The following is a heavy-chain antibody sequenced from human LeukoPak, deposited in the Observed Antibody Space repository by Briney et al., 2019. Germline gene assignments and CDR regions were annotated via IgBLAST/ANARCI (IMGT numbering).Heavy chain of an antibody. D-gene: IGHD3-10*01. J-gene: IGHJ6*03. V-gene: IGHV4-30-4*08. CDR2: IYYSGRT. CDR1: GGSISSGDYY. CDR3: ARDRGSGSYQHYYYYYYMDV. Sequence: TLSLTCTVSGGSISSGDYYWSWIRQPPGKGLEWIGYIYYSGRTYYNPSLKSRVTISVDTSKNQFSLKLSSVTAADTAVYYCARDRGSGSYQHYYYYYYMDVWGKGTTVTVSS.